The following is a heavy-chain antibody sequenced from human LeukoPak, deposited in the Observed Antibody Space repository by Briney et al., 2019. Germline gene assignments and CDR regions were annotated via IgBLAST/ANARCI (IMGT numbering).Heavy chain of an antibody. D-gene: IGHD2-2*01. V-gene: IGHV4-39*01. J-gene: IGHJ4*02. CDR2: IYYSGST. Sequence: SGPGLVKPSETLSLTCTVSGGSISSRSSYWGLIRQPPGKGLEWIGSIYYSGSTYYNPSLKSRVTISVDTSKNQFSLKLSSVTAADTAVYYCARLPCGSTSCYGGFDYWGQGTLVTVSS. CDR1: GGSISSRSSY. CDR3: ARLPCGSTSCYGGFDY.